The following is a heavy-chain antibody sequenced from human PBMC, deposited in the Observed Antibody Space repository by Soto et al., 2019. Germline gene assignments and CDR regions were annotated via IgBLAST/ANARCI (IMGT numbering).Heavy chain of an antibody. CDR3: ARDGPFSYSGSYDLDYYYGMDV. V-gene: IGHV3-30-3*01. CDR2: ISYDGSNK. J-gene: IGHJ6*02. CDR1: GFTFSSYA. D-gene: IGHD1-26*01. Sequence: GSLRLSCAASGFTFSSYAMHWVRQAPGKGLEWVAVISYDGSNKYYADSVKGRFTISRDNSKNTLYLQMNSLRAEDTAVYYCARDGPFSYSGSYDLDYYYGMDVWGQGTTVTVSS.